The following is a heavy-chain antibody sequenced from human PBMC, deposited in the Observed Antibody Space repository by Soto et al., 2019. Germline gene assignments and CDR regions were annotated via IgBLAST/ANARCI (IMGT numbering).Heavy chain of an antibody. J-gene: IGHJ6*02. CDR3: ARGGRTYYYGSGTRYGMDV. CDR1: GGSISSGGYS. CDR2: MNHSGST. Sequence: SETLSLTCAVSGGSISSGGYSWSWIRQSPGKGLEWIGEMNHSGSTNYNPSLKSRVTISVDTSKNQFSLKLSSVTAADTAVYYCARGGRTYYYGSGTRYGMDVWGQGTTVTVSS. V-gene: IGHV4-30-2*06. D-gene: IGHD3-10*01.